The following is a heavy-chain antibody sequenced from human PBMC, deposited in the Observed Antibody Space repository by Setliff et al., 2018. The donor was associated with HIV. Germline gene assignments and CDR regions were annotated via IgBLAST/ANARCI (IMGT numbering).Heavy chain of an antibody. D-gene: IGHD3-3*01. CDR3: ARSPFLPSGYFDD. Sequence: ASVKVSCKASGYKASGYTFTTYDFNWVRQATGQGLEWMGWMSPNTGNTGYVQKFQSRVTMTRNTSITTAYMEISSLRSEDTAIYYCARSPFLPSGYFDDWGQGSLVTVSS. V-gene: IGHV1-8*02. J-gene: IGHJ4*02. CDR1: GYTFTTYD. CDR2: MSPNTGNT.